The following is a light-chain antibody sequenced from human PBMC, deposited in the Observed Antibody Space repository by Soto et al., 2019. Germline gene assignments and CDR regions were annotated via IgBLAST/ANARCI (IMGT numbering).Light chain of an antibody. Sequence: EIVLTQSPGTLSLSPGERATLSCRASQSVSSSYLAWYQQKPGQAPRLLIYGALNRATGIPARFSASGSGTAFTLPISSREPDDVAVSYCQQYGSSPPYTFGQGTKLEIK. CDR2: GAL. CDR1: QSVSSSY. V-gene: IGKV3-20*01. CDR3: QQYGSSPPYT. J-gene: IGKJ2*01.